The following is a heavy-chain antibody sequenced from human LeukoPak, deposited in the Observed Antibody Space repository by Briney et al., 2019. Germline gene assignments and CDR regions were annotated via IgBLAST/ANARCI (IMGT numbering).Heavy chain of an antibody. V-gene: IGHV3-48*04. J-gene: IGHJ6*02. CDR2: ISSSGSTI. D-gene: IGHD5-24*01. Sequence: GGSLRLSCAASGFTFSSYWMSWVRQAPGKGLEWVSYISSSGSTIYYADSVKGRFTISRDNAKNSLYLQMNSLRAEDTAVYYCARDPAKMATILRTHYYYGMDVWGQGTTVTVSS. CDR1: GFTFSSYW. CDR3: ARDPAKMATILRTHYYYGMDV.